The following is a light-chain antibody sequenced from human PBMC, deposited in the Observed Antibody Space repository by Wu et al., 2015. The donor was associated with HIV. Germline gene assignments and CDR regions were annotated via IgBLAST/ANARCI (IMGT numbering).Light chain of an antibody. CDR3: QQRASSFT. CDR2: GAS. Sequence: EIVLTQSPGTLSLSPGERAILSCRASQSITSSNLAWYQQKSGQAPRLLIYGASSRATGIPDRFSGSGSGTDFTLTISRLEPEDFAVYYCQQRASSFTFGPGTKVDI. CDR1: QSITSSN. V-gene: IGKV3-20*01. J-gene: IGKJ3*01.